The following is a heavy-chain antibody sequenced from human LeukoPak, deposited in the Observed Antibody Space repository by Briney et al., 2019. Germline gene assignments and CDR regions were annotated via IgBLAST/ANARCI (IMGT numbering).Heavy chain of an antibody. D-gene: IGHD6-13*01. CDR3: ARLSRGSSSWYGIDY. V-gene: IGHV1-69*13. J-gene: IGHJ4*02. CDR1: GGTFSSYA. CDR2: IIPIFGTA. Sequence: SVKVSCKAPGGTFSSYAISWVRQAPGQGLEWRGGIIPIFGTANDAQKFQGRVTITADESTSTAYMELSSLRSEDTAVYYCARLSRGSSSWYGIDYWGQGTLVTVSS.